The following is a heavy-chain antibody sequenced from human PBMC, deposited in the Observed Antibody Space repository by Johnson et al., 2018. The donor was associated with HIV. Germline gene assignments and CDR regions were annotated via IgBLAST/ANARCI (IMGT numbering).Heavy chain of an antibody. CDR3: ARGSGYTYDNDDVFLLQAFDV. Sequence: QVQLVESGGGLVKPGGSLRLSCAGSGFTFSNAWMNWVRQAPAKGLEWVAVISYDGSDKDYADSVKGRFTISRDSSKNTLYLQMNSLRIEDTAVYYCARGSGYTYDNDDVFLLQAFDVWGQGTVVNVSS. V-gene: IGHV3-30*03. CDR1: GFTFSNAW. D-gene: IGHD3-16*01. J-gene: IGHJ3*01. CDR2: ISYDGSDK.